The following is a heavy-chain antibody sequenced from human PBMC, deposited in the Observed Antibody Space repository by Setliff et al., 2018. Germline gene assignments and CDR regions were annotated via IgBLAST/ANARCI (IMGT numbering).Heavy chain of an antibody. V-gene: IGHV4-39*01. CDR2: IDYTGNT. D-gene: IGHD2-2*01. CDR3: VRTFNGSPADR. Sequence: SETLSLTCTASGGSISTDHYYWGWIRQPPGKGLEWIGSIDYTGNTWHNPSLKSRVTISIDTSQQFSLKLNPVTAADTAVYYCVRTFNGSPADRWGQGTLVTVSS. CDR1: GGSISTDHYY. J-gene: IGHJ5*02.